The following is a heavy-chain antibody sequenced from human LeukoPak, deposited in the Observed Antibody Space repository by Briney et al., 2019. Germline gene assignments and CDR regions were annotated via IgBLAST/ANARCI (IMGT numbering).Heavy chain of an antibody. CDR2: IRYDGSNK. Sequence: GGSLRLSCAASGFTFSGSAMHWVRQAPGKGLEWVAFIRYDGSNKYYADSVKGRFTISRDNSKNTLYLQMNSLRAEDTAVYYCAKDERYSYGLGGYWGQGTLVTVSS. CDR1: GFTFSGSA. J-gene: IGHJ4*02. D-gene: IGHD5-18*01. CDR3: AKDERYSYGLGGY. V-gene: IGHV3-30*02.